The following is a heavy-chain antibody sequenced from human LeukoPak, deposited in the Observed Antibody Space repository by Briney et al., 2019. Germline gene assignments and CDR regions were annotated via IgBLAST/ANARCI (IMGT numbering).Heavy chain of an antibody. J-gene: IGHJ5*02. CDR1: GGSISSGGYY. Sequence: SETLSLTCTVSGGSISSGGYYWSWIRQHPGKGLEWLGYIYYSGSTYYNPSLKSRVTISVDTSKNQFSLKLSSVTAADTAVYYCARDGRGYCSSTSCPVDWFDPWGQGTLVTVSS. CDR3: ARDGRGYCSSTSCPVDWFDP. D-gene: IGHD2-2*01. CDR2: IYYSGST. V-gene: IGHV4-31*03.